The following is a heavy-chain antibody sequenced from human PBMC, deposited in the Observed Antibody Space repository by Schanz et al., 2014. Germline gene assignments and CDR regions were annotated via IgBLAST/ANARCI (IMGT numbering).Heavy chain of an antibody. Sequence: QVQLVESGGGLVKPGGSLRLSCAASGFTFSDYYMNWIRQAPGKGLEWVSYISNSGYTIYYADSVKGRFTISRDNAKTSLYLKMNTLRAEHTAVYYCARAPPPYSSSPYYWYYGMDVWGQGTTVTVSS. D-gene: IGHD6-6*01. J-gene: IGHJ6*02. CDR3: ARAPPPYSSSPYYWYYGMDV. V-gene: IGHV3-11*01. CDR2: ISNSGYTI. CDR1: GFTFSDYY.